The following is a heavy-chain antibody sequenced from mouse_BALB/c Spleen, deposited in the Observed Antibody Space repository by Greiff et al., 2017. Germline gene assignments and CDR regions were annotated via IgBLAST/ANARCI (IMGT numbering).Heavy chain of an antibody. CDR1: GFNIKDTY. J-gene: IGHJ3*01. D-gene: IGHD2-14*01. CDR2: IDPANGNT. V-gene: IGHV14-3*02. CDR3: ARGEYYRYDPLAY. Sequence: VQLKQSGAELVKPGASVKLSCTASGFNIKDTYMHWVKQRPEQGLEWIGRIDPANGNTKYDPKFQGKATITADTSSNTAYLQLSSLTSEDTAVYYCARGEYYRYDPLAYWGQGTLVTVSA.